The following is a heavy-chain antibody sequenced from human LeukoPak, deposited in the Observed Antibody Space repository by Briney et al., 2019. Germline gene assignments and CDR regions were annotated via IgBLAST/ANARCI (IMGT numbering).Heavy chain of an antibody. V-gene: IGHV3-30-3*01. J-gene: IGHJ4*02. D-gene: IGHD5-18*01. CDR3: ARTRGYSYGHSSEAYYFDY. Sequence: PGGSLRLSCAASGFTFSSYATHWVRQAPGKGLEWVAVISYDGSNKYYADSVKGRFTISRDNSKNTLYLQMNSLRAEDTTVYYCARTRGYSYGHSSEAYYFDYWGQGTLVTVSS. CDR2: ISYDGSNK. CDR1: GFTFSSYA.